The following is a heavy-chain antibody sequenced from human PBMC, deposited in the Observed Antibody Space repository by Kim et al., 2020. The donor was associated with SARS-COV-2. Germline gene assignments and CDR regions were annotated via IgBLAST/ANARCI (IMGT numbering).Heavy chain of an antibody. CDR2: IWFDGTNQ. D-gene: IGHD3-22*01. CDR3: AKDDSSGYYYGCFQH. CDR1: GFNFNSYT. Sequence: GGSLRLSCAASGFNFNSYTMHWVRQAPGKGLEWVAVIWFDGTNQYYADSVKGRFTISRDNSKNTLFXQMNSLRGEDTAVYYCAKDDSSGYYYGCFQHWGQGTXVTVSS. J-gene: IGHJ1*01. V-gene: IGHV3-33*06.